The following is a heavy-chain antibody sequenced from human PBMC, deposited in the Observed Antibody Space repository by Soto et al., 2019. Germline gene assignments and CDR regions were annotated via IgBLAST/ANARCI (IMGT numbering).Heavy chain of an antibody. CDR1: GFTFNTYV. CDR3: AKKLGPVDGRKEPIDY. J-gene: IGHJ4*02. CDR2: ISGNSANT. D-gene: IGHD1-26*01. V-gene: IGHV3-23*01. Sequence: GGSLRLSCAASGFTFNTYVMSWVRQAPGKGLEWVSEISGNSANTYYADSVKGRFTISRDNSKNTLYLQMNSLMGDDTAAYYCAKKLGPVDGRKEPIDYWGQGTLVTVSS.